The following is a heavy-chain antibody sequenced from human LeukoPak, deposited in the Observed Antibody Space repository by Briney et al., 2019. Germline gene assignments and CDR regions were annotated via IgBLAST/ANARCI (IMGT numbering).Heavy chain of an antibody. CDR2: IIPIFGTA. V-gene: IGHV1-69*01. D-gene: IGHD6-19*01. Sequence: SVKVSCKASGGTFSSYAISWVRQAPGQGLEWMGGIIPIFGTANYAQTFQGRVTITADESTSTAYMELSSLRSEDTAVYDCASSGIAVHWGQGTLVTVSS. CDR3: ASSGIAVH. J-gene: IGHJ4*02. CDR1: GGTFSSYA.